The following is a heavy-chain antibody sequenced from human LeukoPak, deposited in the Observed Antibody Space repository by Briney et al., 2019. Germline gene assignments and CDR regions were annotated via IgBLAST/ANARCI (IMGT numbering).Heavy chain of an antibody. D-gene: IGHD4-23*01. Sequence: GGSLRLSCEGSRFTFSNYWVGWVRQAPGKGLEWVANIKDDGSQKNYIDSVKGRFTISRDNAKASVFLQMNSLNFEDSGVYFCAGRDGGTGLSFDLLGQGTLVTVSS. CDR3: AGRDGGTGLSFDL. CDR1: RFTFSNYW. CDR2: IKDDGSQK. J-gene: IGHJ4*02. V-gene: IGHV3-7*01.